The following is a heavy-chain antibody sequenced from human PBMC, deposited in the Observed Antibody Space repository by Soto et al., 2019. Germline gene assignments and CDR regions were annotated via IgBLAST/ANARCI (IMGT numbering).Heavy chain of an antibody. Sequence: SGKASGFYIANYAMAWVRQPQGKGLEWVSSVTGSGDTSYYADSVKGRFTISRDNSKWTLYLQMHRLRVDDTAIDSCVEGGGHWTRWGQGTPVLVSS. CDR1: GFYIANYA. CDR3: VEGGGHWTR. D-gene: IGHD1-1*01. J-gene: IGHJ4*02. V-gene: IGHV3-23*01. CDR2: VTGSGDTS.